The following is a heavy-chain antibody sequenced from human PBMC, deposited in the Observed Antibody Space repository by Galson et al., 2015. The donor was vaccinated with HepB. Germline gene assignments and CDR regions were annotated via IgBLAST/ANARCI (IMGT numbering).Heavy chain of an antibody. CDR1: GYTLTELS. V-gene: IGHV1-24*01. J-gene: IGHJ3*02. CDR3: ATEPAIAAARDAFDI. Sequence: SVKVSCKVSGYTLTELSMHWVRQAPGKGLEWMGGFDSEDGETIYAQKFQGRVTMTEDTSTDTAYMELSSLRSEDTAVYYCATEPAIAAARDAFDIWGQGTMVTVSS. D-gene: IGHD6-13*01. CDR2: FDSEDGET.